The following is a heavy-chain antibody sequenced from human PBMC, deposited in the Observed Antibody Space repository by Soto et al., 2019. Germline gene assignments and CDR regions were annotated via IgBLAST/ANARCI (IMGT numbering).Heavy chain of an antibody. D-gene: IGHD6-13*01. V-gene: IGHV3-7*03. CDR1: GFTFSSYW. Sequence: GGSLRLSCAASGFTFSSYWMSWVRQAPGKGLEWVANIKQDGSEKYYVDSVKGRFTISRDNAKNSLYLQMNSLRAEDTAVYYCARDGYFSSSWYEGDYFDYWGQGTLVTVSS. CDR2: IKQDGSEK. CDR3: ARDGYFSSSWYEGDYFDY. J-gene: IGHJ4*02.